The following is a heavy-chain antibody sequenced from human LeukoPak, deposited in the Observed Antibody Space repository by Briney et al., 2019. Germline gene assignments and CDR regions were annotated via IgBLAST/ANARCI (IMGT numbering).Heavy chain of an antibody. V-gene: IGHV3-30-3*01. J-gene: IGHJ4*02. D-gene: IGHD4-17*01. CDR2: ISYDGSNK. Sequence: PGRSLRLSCAASGFTFSSYAMHWVRQAPGKGLEWVAVISYDGSNKYYADSVKGRFTISRDNSKNTLYLQMNSLGAEDTAVYYCARSDDYGELRKYFDYWGQGTLVTVSS. CDR1: GFTFSSYA. CDR3: ARSDDYGELRKYFDY.